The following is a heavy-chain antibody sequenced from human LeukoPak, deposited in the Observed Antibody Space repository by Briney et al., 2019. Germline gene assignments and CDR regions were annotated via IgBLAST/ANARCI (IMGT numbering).Heavy chain of an antibody. D-gene: IGHD2-15*01. J-gene: IGHJ5*02. CDR2: IYHSGST. CDR3: ARGSGGSWFDP. CDR1: GYSISSGYY. Sequence: SETLSLTCTVSGYSISSGYYWGWIRQPPGKGLEWIGSIYHSGSTYYNPSLKSRVTISVDTSKNQFSLKLSSVTAADTAVYYCARGSGGSWFDPWGQGTLVTVSS. V-gene: IGHV4-38-2*02.